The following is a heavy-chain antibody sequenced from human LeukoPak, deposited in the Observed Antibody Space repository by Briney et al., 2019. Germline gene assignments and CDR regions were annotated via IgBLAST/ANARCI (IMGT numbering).Heavy chain of an antibody. CDR2: IIPIFGTA. V-gene: IGHV1-69*01. D-gene: IGHD6-19*01. CDR3: ARDHSKSSGRGSS. J-gene: IGHJ4*02. CDR1: GGTFSSYA. Sequence: SVRVSCKASGGTFSSYAISWVRQAPGQGLEWMGGIIPIFGTANYAQKFQGRVTITADESTSTAYMELSSLRSEDTAVSYCARDHSKSSGRGSSWGQGTLVTVSS.